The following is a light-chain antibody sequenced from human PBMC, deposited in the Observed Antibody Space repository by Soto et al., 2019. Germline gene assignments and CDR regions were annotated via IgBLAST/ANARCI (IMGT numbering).Light chain of an antibody. J-gene: IGLJ1*01. CDR1: SVDVGGFEY. Sequence: QSALTQPASVSGSPGQSIAISCTGTSVDVGGFEYVSWYQQHPGKVPKLMIYDVTNRPSGVSNRFSGSKSGNTASLTISGLQAEDEADYFCSSYTSSNTYVFGTGTKLTVL. V-gene: IGLV2-14*03. CDR2: DVT. CDR3: SSYTSSNTYV.